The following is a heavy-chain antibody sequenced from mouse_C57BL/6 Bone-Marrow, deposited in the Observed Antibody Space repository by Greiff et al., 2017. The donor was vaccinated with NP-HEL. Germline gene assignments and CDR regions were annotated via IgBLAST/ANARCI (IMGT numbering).Heavy chain of an antibody. J-gene: IGHJ1*03. V-gene: IGHV1-62-2*01. CDR3: ARHGDYFGSSYGYFDV. CDR2: FYPGSGSI. D-gene: IGHD1-1*01. Sequence: VQLQESGAELVKPGASVKLSCKASGYTFTEYTIHWVKQRSGQGLEWIGWFYPGSGSIKYNEKFKDKATLTADKSSSTVYMDLSRLTCEGSTVYFCARHGDYFGSSYGYFDVWGTGTTVTVSS. CDR1: GYTFTEYT.